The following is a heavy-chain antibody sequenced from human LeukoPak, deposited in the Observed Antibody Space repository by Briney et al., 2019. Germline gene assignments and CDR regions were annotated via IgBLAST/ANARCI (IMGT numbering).Heavy chain of an antibody. CDR1: GGFIRSYY. CDR2: IYYTGST. D-gene: IGHD2-2*01. CDR3: ARFSAHQLRSGYYYYMDV. V-gene: IGHV4-59*01. J-gene: IGHJ6*03. Sequence: SETLSLTCTVSGGFIRSYYWSWVRQPPGKGLEYIGHIYYTGSTDYNPSLKSRVTMSLDTSKNQFSLKLSSVTAADTALYSCARFSAHQLRSGYYYYMDVWGKGTTVTVSS.